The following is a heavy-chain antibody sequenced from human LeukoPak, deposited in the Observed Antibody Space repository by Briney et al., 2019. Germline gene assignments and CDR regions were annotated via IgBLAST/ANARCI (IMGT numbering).Heavy chain of an antibody. CDR2: IFYSGST. V-gene: IGHV4-39*07. J-gene: IGHJ6*03. CDR1: SGSISTSNYY. Sequence: SETLSLTCTVSSGSISTSNYYWGWVRQPPGKALEWIGNIFYSGSTYYSPSLKSRVTISLDTSRNQFSLKLSSVTAADTAVYYCARVKRYYDILTRDYYYMDVWGKGTTVTVSS. CDR3: ARVKRYYDILTRDYYYMDV. D-gene: IGHD3-9*01.